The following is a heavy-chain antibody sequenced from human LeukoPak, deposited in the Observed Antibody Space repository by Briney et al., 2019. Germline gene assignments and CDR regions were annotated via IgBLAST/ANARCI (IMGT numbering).Heavy chain of an antibody. CDR3: ARAPTYYDFWSGYYGPNYFDY. V-gene: IGHV4-59*01. CDR1: GGSISSYY. CDR2: IYYSGST. D-gene: IGHD3-3*01. J-gene: IGHJ4*02. Sequence: SETLSLTCTVSGGSISSYYWSWIRKPPGKGLEWIGYIYYSGSTNYNPSLKSRVTTSVDTSKNQFSLKLSSVTAADTAVYYCARAPTYYDFWSGYYGPNYFDYWGQGTLVTVSS.